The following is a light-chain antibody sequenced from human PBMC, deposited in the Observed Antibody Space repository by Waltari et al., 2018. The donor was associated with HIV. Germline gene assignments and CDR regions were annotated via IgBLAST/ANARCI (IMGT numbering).Light chain of an antibody. CDR1: SSDVGGYNY. CDR3: CSYAGSYTV. Sequence: QSALTQPRSVSGSPGQSVTISCTGTSSDVGGYNYVSWYQQHPGKAPKLMIYDVSKRPSGLRDRVSGPKSGNTASLTISGLQAEDEADYYCCSYAGSYTVFGGGTKLTVL. CDR2: DVS. J-gene: IGLJ2*01. V-gene: IGLV2-11*01.